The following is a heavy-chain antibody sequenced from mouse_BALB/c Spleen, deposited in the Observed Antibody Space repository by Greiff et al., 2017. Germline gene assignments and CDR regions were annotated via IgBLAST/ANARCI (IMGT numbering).Heavy chain of an antibody. V-gene: IGHV2-9*02. J-gene: IGHJ4*01. D-gene: IGHD1-1*01. CDR1: GFSLTSYG. CDR3: ARLLRDAMDY. Sequence: VQLVESGPGLVAPSQSLSITCTVSGFSLTSYGVHWVRQPPGKGLEWLGVIWAGGSTNYNSALMSRLSISKDNSKSQVFLKMNSLQTDDTAMYYCARLLRDAMDYWGQGTSVTVSS. CDR2: IWAGGST.